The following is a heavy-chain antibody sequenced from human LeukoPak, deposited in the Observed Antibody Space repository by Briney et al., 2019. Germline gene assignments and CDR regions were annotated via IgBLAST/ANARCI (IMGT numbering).Heavy chain of an antibody. CDR3: ARTTYYDFWSGYY. CDR1: GGTFSSYA. V-gene: IGHV1-69*04. Sequence: SVKVSCKASGGTFSSYAISWVRQAPGQGLEWMGRIIPILGIENYAQKFQGRVTITADKSTSTAYMELSSLRSEDTAVYYCARTTYYDFWSGYYWGQGTLVTVSS. CDR2: IIPILGIE. J-gene: IGHJ4*02. D-gene: IGHD3-3*01.